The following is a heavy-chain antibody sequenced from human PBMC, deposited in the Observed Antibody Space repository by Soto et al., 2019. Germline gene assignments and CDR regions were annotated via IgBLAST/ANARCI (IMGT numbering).Heavy chain of an antibody. CDR1: GFTFSSYS. CDR3: ARESPPGKYKAMDHTIDY. J-gene: IGHJ4*02. D-gene: IGHD5-18*01. Sequence: GGSLRLSCAASGFTFSSYSMNWVRQAPGKGLEWVSSISSSSSYIYYADSVKGRFTISRDNAKNSLYLQMNSLRAEDTAVYYCARESPPGKYKAMDHTIDYWGQGTLVTVSS. V-gene: IGHV3-21*01. CDR2: ISSSSSYI.